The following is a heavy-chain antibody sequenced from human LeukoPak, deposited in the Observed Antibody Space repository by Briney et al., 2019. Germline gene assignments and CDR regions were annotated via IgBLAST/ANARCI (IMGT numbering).Heavy chain of an antibody. CDR2: IYYSGST. CDR3: NRIAVAGTSYYYGMDV. D-gene: IGHD6-19*01. J-gene: IGHJ6*02. V-gene: IGHV4-59*01. CDR1: GGSISSYY. Sequence: PSETLSLTCTVSGGSISSYYWSWIRQPPGKGLEWIGYIYYSGSTNYNPSLKSRVTISVDTSKNQFSLKLSSVTAADTAVYYCNRIAVAGTSYYYGMDVWGQGTTVTVSS.